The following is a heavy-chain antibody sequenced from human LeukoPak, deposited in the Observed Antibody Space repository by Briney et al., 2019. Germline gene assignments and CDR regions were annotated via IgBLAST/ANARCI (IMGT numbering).Heavy chain of an antibody. D-gene: IGHD2-15*01. CDR3: ARRYCSGGSCYSGWHFDL. CDR2: INSDGSST. Sequence: GGSLRLSCAASGFIFRDFWMHWVRQAPGKGLVWVSRINSDGSSTDYADSVKGRFTISRDNAKNTLYLQMNSLRAEDTAVYYCARRYCSGGSCYSGWHFDLWGRGTLVTVSS. CDR1: GFIFRDFW. J-gene: IGHJ2*01. V-gene: IGHV3-74*01.